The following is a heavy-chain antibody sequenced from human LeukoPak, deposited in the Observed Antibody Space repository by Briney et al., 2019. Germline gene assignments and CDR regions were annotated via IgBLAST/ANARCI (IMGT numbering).Heavy chain of an antibody. J-gene: IGHJ4*02. CDR3: AKGPFTSVWRNHFDY. D-gene: IGHD2/OR15-2a*01. V-gene: IGHV3-9*01. Sequence: QPGRSLRLSCAASGFTFDDYAMHWVRQAPGKGLEWVSGISWNSGSIGYADSVKGRFTISRDNAKNSLYLQMNSLRAEDTALYYCAKGPFTSVWRNHFDYWGQGTLVTVSS. CDR1: GFTFDDYA. CDR2: ISWNSGSI.